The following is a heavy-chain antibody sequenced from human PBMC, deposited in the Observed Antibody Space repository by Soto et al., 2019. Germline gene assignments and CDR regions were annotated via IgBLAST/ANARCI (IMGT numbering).Heavy chain of an antibody. CDR1: GFTFSSYS. Sequence: GGSLRLSCAASGFTFSSYSMNWVRQAPGKGLEWVSSISSSSSYIYYADSVKGRFTISRDNAKNSLYLQMNSLRAEDTAVYYCARAYYYDSSGYYYDAFDIWGQGTMVTVSS. V-gene: IGHV3-21*01. J-gene: IGHJ3*02. D-gene: IGHD3-22*01. CDR2: ISSSSSYI. CDR3: ARAYYYDSSGYYYDAFDI.